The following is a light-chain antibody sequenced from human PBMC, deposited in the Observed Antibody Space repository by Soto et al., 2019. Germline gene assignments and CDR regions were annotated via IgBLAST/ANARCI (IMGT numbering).Light chain of an antibody. CDR1: SSNIGAGYD. V-gene: IGLV1-40*01. CDR3: QSYDSSLSGSV. J-gene: IGLJ3*02. CDR2: ANS. Sequence: QSVLTQPPSVSGAPGQKVTISCTGSSSNIGAGYDVHWYQQVPGRAPKLLILANSDRPSGVPDRFSGSKSGTSASLAITGLQAEDEADYYCQSYDSSLSGSVFGGGTKLTVL.